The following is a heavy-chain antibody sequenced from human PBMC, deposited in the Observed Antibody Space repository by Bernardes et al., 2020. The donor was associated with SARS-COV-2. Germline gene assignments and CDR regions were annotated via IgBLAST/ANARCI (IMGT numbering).Heavy chain of an antibody. Sequence: GGSLRLSCAASGFTFSSYAMSWVRQAPGKGLEWVSAISVNGGSAYYADSVKGRFTISRDNSKNTMYLQMNSLRADDTAVYYCATAVESGYSFYYGMDVWGQGTTVTVSS. D-gene: IGHD6-19*01. J-gene: IGHJ6*02. CDR1: GFTFSSYA. CDR2: ISVNGGSA. CDR3: ATAVESGYSFYYGMDV. V-gene: IGHV3-23*01.